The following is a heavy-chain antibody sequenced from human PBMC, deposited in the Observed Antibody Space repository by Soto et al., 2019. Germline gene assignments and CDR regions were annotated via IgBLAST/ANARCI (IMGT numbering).Heavy chain of an antibody. CDR1: GFTFSSYG. CDR2: ISYDGSNE. V-gene: IGHV3-30*18. D-gene: IGHD1-26*01. CDR3: AKEERRVSGCFAY. J-gene: IGHJ4*02. Sequence: QVQLVESGGGVVQPGRSLRLSCAASGFTFSSYGMHWVRQAPGKGLEWVALISYDGSNEYDADSVKGRFTISRDNSKNTQHRQKNSVSTEDTDVYYFAKEERRVSGCFAYWGQGTLVTVSS.